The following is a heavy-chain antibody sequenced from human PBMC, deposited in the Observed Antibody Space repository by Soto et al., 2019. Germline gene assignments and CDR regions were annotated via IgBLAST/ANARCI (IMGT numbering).Heavy chain of an antibody. Sequence: SQSLSLNCAISGDSVSGNGAAWNWIRQSPSRGLECLGSTYYRSKWYNDYAVSVKSRITVTPDTSKNQLSLHLNSVTPEDTAVYHCARELPYFEPTDSYFDXSGQGAPVTVSX. CDR1: GDSVSGNGAA. D-gene: IGHD3-9*01. V-gene: IGHV6-1*01. CDR2: TYYRSKWYN. J-gene: IGHJ4*02. CDR3: ARELPYFEPTDSYFDX.